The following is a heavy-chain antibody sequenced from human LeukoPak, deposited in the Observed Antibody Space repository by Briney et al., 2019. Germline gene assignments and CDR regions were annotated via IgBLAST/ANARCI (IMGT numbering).Heavy chain of an antibody. CDR2: INHSGST. CDR3: ARVRFIVVVPAAIRLAARRGYFGY. J-gene: IGHJ4*02. V-gene: IGHV4-34*01. Sequence: SETLSLTCAVYGGSFSGYYWSWIRQPPGKGLEWIGEINHSGSTNYNPSLKSRVTISVDTSKNQFSLKLSSVTAADTAVYYCARVRFIVVVPAAIRLAARRGYFGYWGQGTLVTVSS. D-gene: IGHD2-2*02. CDR1: GGSFSGYY.